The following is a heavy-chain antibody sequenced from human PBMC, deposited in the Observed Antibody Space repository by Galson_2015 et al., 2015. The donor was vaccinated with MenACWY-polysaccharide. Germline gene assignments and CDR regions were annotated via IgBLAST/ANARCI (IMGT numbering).Heavy chain of an antibody. CDR2: ISGGGYST. J-gene: IGHJ6*02. CDR1: GLSFSTYA. Sequence: SLRLSCAASGLSFSTYAMTWVRQAPGKGLEWVSGISGGGYSTYYADSVRGRFTISRANSKNTLYLQMNSLTAEDTAIYYCANLDCSSASCLSGYYGLDVWGQGTTVTVSS. D-gene: IGHD2-2*01. V-gene: IGHV3-23*01. CDR3: ANLDCSSASCLSGYYGLDV.